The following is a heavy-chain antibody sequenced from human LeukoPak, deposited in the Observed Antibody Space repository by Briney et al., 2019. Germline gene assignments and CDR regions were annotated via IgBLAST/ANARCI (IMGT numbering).Heavy chain of an antibody. Sequence: PGRSLRLSCTASGFTFADYATSWVRQAPGKGLEWVGFIRSKVYGGTTEYAASVKGRFTISRDDSKSIAYLQMHSLKTEDTAVYYCARDRRYCSSISCSGGWFDPWGQGTLVTASS. CDR1: GFTFADYA. D-gene: IGHD2-2*01. CDR3: ARDRRYCSSISCSGGWFDP. CDR2: IRSKVYGGTT. J-gene: IGHJ5*02. V-gene: IGHV3-49*04.